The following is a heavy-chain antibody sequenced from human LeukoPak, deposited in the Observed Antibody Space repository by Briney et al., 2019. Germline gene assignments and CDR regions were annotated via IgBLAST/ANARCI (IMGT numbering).Heavy chain of an antibody. CDR3: ARGNWNALDY. CDR2: ISSSSSYI. D-gene: IGHD1-20*01. V-gene: IGHV3-21*01. Sequence: GGSLRLSCAASGFTFSSYSMNWVRQAPGKGLEWVSSISSSSSYIYYADSVKGRFTISRDNAKNSLYLQMNSLRAEDTAVYHCARGNWNALDYWGQGTLVTVSS. CDR1: GFTFSSYS. J-gene: IGHJ4*02.